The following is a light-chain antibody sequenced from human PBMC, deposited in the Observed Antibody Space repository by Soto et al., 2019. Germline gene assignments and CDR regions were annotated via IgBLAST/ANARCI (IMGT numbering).Light chain of an antibody. CDR3: QQYNNWPQT. CDR1: QSVSSN. CDR2: GAS. V-gene: IGKV3-15*01. J-gene: IGKJ1*01. Sequence: EIMMTQSPATLSVSPGERATLSCRASQSVSSNLAWYQQKPGQAPRLLIYGASTRAAGIPARFSGSGSGTKFTLTISSLQSEDFAVYYCQQYNNWPQTFGQGTKVDIK.